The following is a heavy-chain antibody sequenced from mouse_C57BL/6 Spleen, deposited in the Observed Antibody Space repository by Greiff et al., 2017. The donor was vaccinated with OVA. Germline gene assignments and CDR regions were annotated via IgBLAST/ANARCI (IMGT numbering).Heavy chain of an antibody. Sequence: EVKVVESGEGLVKPGGSLKLSCAASGFTFSSYAMSWVRQTPEKRLEWVAYISSGGDYIYYADTVKGRFTISRDNARNTLYLQMSSLKSEDTAMYYCTRDRGYGNAMDYWGQGTSVTVSS. D-gene: IGHD2-1*01. CDR2: ISSGGDYI. CDR1: GFTFSSYA. V-gene: IGHV5-9-1*02. J-gene: IGHJ4*01. CDR3: TRDRGYGNAMDY.